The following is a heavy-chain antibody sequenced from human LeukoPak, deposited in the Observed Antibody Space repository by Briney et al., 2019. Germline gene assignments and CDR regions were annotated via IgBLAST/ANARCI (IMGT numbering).Heavy chain of an antibody. D-gene: IGHD1-26*01. CDR3: ATAIDSGQDAFDI. V-gene: IGHV3-30*02. CDR1: GFTSSTYG. J-gene: IGHJ3*02. CDR2: IRYDGSQK. Sequence: GGSLRLSCAASGFTSSTYGMHWVRQAPGKGLEWVAVIRYDGSQKYYLDTVKGRFTVSRDNFKNTLHLQMNSLRADDTAIYYCATAIDSGQDAFDIWGQGTMVTVS.